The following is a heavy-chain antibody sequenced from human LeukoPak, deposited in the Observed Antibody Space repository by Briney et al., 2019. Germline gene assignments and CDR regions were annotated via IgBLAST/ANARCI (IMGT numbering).Heavy chain of an antibody. CDR2: ISGSGGST. J-gene: IGHJ4*02. Sequence: PGGSLRLSCAASGFTFSSYAMSWVRQAPGKGLEWVSAISGSGGSTYYADSVKGRFTISRDNSKNTLYLQMNSLRAEDTAVYYCAKDQYCSGGSCYSNYDYWGQGTLVTVSS. CDR1: GFTFSSYA. V-gene: IGHV3-23*01. CDR3: AKDQYCSGGSCYSNYDY. D-gene: IGHD2-15*01.